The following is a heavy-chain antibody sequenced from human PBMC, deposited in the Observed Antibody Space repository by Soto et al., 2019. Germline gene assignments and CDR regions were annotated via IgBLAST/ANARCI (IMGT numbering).Heavy chain of an antibody. CDR1: GGTFSSYT. V-gene: IGHV1-69*02. CDR2: IIPILGIA. Sequence: ASVKVSCKASGGTFSSYTISWVRQAPGQGLEWMGRIIPILGIANYAQKFQGRVTITADKSTSTAYMELSSLRSEDTAVYYCASPAPFGGSGSYYNVFASGGQGPRVTASS. J-gene: IGHJ4*02. D-gene: IGHD3-10*01. CDR3: ASPAPFGGSGSYYNVFAS.